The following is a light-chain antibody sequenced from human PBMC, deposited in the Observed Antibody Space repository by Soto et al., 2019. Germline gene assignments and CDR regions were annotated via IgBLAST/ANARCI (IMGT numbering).Light chain of an antibody. CDR1: TSDFSRYNY. J-gene: IGLJ1*01. CDR2: EVS. V-gene: IGLV2-14*01. Sequence: SVLTQPASVSGSPGQSITISCTGTTSDFSRYNYVAWYQQLPGKAPKLLIFEVSNRPSGVSDRFSGSKSGNTASLTISGLQSDDEADYYCSSYTASTTLFLFGTGTKVTVL. CDR3: SSYTASTTLFL.